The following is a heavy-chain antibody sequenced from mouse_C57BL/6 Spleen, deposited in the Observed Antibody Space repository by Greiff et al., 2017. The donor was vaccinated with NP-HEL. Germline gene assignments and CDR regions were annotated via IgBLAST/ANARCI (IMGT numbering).Heavy chain of an antibody. CDR2: FHPSDSDT. CDR3: AMVTPVGYAMDY. J-gene: IGHJ4*01. V-gene: IGHV1-74*01. Sequence: VQLQQPGAELVKPGASVKVSCKASGYTFTSYWMHWVKQRPGQGLEWIGRFHPSDSDTNYNQKFKGQATLTVDKSSSTAYMQRSSLTSEDSAVYYVAMVTPVGYAMDYWGQRTSVTVSS. D-gene: IGHD2-2*01. CDR1: GYTFTSYW.